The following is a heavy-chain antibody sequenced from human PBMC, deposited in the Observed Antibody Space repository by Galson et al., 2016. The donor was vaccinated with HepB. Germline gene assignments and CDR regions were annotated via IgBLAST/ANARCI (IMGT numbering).Heavy chain of an antibody. V-gene: IGHV5-51*01. CDR1: GYNFTNYW. CDR3: ARGRYGDLTFDY. CDR2: IFPHDSDA. D-gene: IGHD4-17*01. Sequence: QSGAEVKKPGESLKISCKGSGYNFTNYWIGWVRQMPGKGLEWMRIIFPHDSDARYSPSFQGLVTISADKSINTAHLLWSSLKSSDPAIYYCARGRYGDLTFDYWGQGALVTVSS. J-gene: IGHJ4*02.